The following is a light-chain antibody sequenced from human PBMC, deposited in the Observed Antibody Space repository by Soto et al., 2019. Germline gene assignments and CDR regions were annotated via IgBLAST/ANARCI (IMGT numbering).Light chain of an antibody. CDR2: GAS. CDR3: QQCSKCPLT. CDR1: QSISSSY. V-gene: IGKV3D-20*02. Sequence: EIPLTQSQSTLSLSPGDRAALSCRARQSISSSYLAWYQRKLGQAPKLLISGASSRESGIPARFSGSGSGTEFTLTISSLQSEDFAAYYCQQCSKCPLTFGGGTKVDIK. J-gene: IGKJ4*01.